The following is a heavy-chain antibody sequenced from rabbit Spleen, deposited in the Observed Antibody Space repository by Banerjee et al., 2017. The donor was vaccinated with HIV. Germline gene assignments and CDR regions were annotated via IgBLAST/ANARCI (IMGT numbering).Heavy chain of an antibody. Sequence: QEQLEESGGDLVKPGASLTLTCKASGLDFNNNYWICWVRQAPGKGLEWIACIDVGKSLMTHYETWAKGRFTISKTSSTTVTLQMTSLTAADTATYFCARDTGTSFSTYGMDLWGQGTLVTVS. J-gene: IGHJ6*01. CDR1: GLDFNNNYW. CDR3: ARDTGTSFSTYGMDL. D-gene: IGHD7-1*01. CDR2: IDVGKSLMT. V-gene: IGHV1S45*01.